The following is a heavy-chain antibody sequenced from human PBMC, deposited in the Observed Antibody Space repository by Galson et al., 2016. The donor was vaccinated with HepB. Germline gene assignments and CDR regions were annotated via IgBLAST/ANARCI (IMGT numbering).Heavy chain of an antibody. CDR3: VHTDVVSLGGAWRGSYYFDS. D-gene: IGHD3-16*01. Sequence: PALVKPTQTLTLTCTFSGFPLSSRGAGVGCVRHPPGQALEWLAVISWDDDKRSSPSLQSRLPITRDISKPQVVLKMTNVDPVDQATHYCVHTDVVSLGGAWRGSYYFDSWGQGTLVTVSS. J-gene: IGHJ4*02. V-gene: IGHV2-5*02. CDR2: ISWDDDK. CDR1: GFPLSSRGAG.